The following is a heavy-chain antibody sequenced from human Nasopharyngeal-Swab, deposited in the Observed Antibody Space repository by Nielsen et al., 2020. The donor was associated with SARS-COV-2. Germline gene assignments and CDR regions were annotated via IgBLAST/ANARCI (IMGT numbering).Heavy chain of an antibody. D-gene: IGHD6-19*01. V-gene: IGHV1-2*06. CDR3: ARSVAGTTHYYYYYGMDV. CDR1: GYTFIGYY. J-gene: IGHJ6*02. Sequence: ASVKVSCKAAGYTFIGYYMHWVRQATGEGLEWMGRINPNSGGTNYAQKFQGRVTMTRDTSISTAYMELSRLRSDDTAVYYCARSVAGTTHYYYYYGMDVWGQGTTVTVSS. CDR2: INPNSGGT.